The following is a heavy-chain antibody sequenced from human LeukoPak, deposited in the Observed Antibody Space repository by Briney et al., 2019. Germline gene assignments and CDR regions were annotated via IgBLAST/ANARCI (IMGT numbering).Heavy chain of an antibody. Sequence: SETLSLTCAVYGGSFSGYYWSWIRQPPGKGLEWIGEINHSGSTSYNPSLKSRVTISVDTSKNQFSLKLSSVTAADTAVYYCAKRYCSSTTCYDDRGAFDYWGQGTLVTVSS. V-gene: IGHV4-34*01. CDR2: INHSGST. CDR1: GGSFSGYY. CDR3: AKRYCSSTTCYDDRGAFDY. D-gene: IGHD2-2*01. J-gene: IGHJ4*02.